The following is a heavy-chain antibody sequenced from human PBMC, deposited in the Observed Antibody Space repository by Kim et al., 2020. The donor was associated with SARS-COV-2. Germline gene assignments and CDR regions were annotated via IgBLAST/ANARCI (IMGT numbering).Heavy chain of an antibody. Sequence: GGSLRLSCAASGFTFSSYWMSWVRQAPGKGLEWVANIKQDGSEKYYVDSVKGRFTISRDNAKNSLYLQMNSLRAEDTAVYYCASGYCSSTSCYGASDYWGQGTLVTVSS. CDR3: ASGYCSSTSCYGASDY. V-gene: IGHV3-7*03. CDR2: IKQDGSEK. D-gene: IGHD2-2*03. CDR1: GFTFSSYW. J-gene: IGHJ4*02.